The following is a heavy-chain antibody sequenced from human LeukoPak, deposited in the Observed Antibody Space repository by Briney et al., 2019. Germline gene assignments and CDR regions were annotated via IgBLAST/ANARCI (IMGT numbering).Heavy chain of an antibody. V-gene: IGHV1-2*06. CDR1: GYTFTGCY. J-gene: IGHJ4*02. CDR2: INPNSGGT. CDR3: ARDRDVLLWFGDMYYFDY. Sequence: ASVKVSCKASGYTFTGCYMHWVRQAPGQGLEWMGRINPNSGGTNYAQKFQGRVTMTRDTSISTAYMELSRLRSDDTAVYYCARDRDVLLWFGDMYYFDYWRQGTLVTVSS. D-gene: IGHD3-10*01.